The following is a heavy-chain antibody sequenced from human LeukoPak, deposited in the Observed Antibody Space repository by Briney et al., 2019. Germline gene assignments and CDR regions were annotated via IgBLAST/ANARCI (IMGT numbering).Heavy chain of an antibody. J-gene: IGHJ4*02. V-gene: IGHV3-30*18. Sequence: PGGSLRLSCAASGFTFSSYGMHWVRQAPGKGLEWVAVISYDGSNKYYADSVKGRFTISRDNSKNTLYLQMNSLRAEDTAVYYCAKRRELLGYFDYWGQGTLVTVSS. D-gene: IGHD1-26*01. CDR3: AKRRELLGYFDY. CDR2: ISYDGSNK. CDR1: GFTFSSYG.